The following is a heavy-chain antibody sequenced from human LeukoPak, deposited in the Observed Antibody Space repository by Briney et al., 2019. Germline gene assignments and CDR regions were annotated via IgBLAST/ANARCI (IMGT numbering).Heavy chain of an antibody. CDR3: ARVVSGYYANWFDP. CDR2: IYYSGST. D-gene: IGHD3-3*01. Sequence: PSETLSLTCTVSGGSISSYYWSWIRQPPGKGLEWIGYIYYSGSTNYNPSLKSRVTISVDTSKNQFSLKLSSVTAADTAVYYCARVVSGYYANWFDPWGQGTLVTVSS. J-gene: IGHJ5*02. CDR1: GGSISSYY. V-gene: IGHV4-59*01.